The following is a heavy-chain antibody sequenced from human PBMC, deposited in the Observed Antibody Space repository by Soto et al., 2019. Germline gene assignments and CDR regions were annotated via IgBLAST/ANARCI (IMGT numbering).Heavy chain of an antibody. J-gene: IGHJ6*02. CDR2: ISYDGSNK. Sequence: GGSLRLSCAASGFTFSSYGMHWVRQAPGKGLEWVAVISYDGSNKYYADSVKGRFTISRDNSKNTLYLQMNSLRAEDTAVYYCAKEDSGGGYYYGMDVWGQGTTVTVSS. V-gene: IGHV3-30*18. D-gene: IGHD6-25*01. CDR1: GFTFSSYG. CDR3: AKEDSGGGYYYGMDV.